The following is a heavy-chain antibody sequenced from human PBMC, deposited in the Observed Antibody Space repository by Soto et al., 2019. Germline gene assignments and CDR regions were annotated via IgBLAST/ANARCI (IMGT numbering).Heavy chain of an antibody. D-gene: IGHD3-10*01. J-gene: IGHJ6*02. V-gene: IGHV3-23*01. CDR2: ISGSGGST. Sequence: GGSLRLSCAASGFPFSSYAMSWVRQAPGKGLEWVSSISGSGGSTYYAASVKGRFTISRANSKNTLYLQMNSLRAEDTAVYYCAKDMVRALYGMDVWGQGPTVTVSS. CDR3: AKDMVRALYGMDV. CDR1: GFPFSSYA.